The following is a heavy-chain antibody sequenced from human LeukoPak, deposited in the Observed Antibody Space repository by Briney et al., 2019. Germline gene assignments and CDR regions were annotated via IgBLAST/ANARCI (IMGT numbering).Heavy chain of an antibody. Sequence: GGSLRLSCAASGFSFSDSWMIWVRQAPGKGPEWVASIIKDGSAAHYVDSVKGRFTVSRDNARNSLFLQMSSLRVEDTAVYYCATYNNWVAGDVWGQGTTVSVSS. CDR1: GFSFSDSW. J-gene: IGHJ6*02. D-gene: IGHD4-11*01. V-gene: IGHV3-7*01. CDR2: IIKDGSAA. CDR3: ATYNNWVAGDV.